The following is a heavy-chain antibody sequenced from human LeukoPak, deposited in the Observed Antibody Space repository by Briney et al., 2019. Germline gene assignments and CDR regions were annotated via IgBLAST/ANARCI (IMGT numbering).Heavy chain of an antibody. CDR2: ITNDGGST. V-gene: IGHV3-74*01. CDR3: ETQEGGNPAY. Sequence: GGSLRLSRAASLLTFSIHWMHWVRQAPGKGLVCVSRITNDGGSTTYADSVKGRFTISRDNAKNMLYLQVNSLRAEDTAVYYCETQEGGNPAYWGQGALVTVSS. J-gene: IGHJ4*02. CDR1: LLTFSIHW. D-gene: IGHD1-14*01.